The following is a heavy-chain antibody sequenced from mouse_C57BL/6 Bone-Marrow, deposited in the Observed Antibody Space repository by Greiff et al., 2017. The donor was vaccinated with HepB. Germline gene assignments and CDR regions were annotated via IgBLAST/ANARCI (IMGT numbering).Heavy chain of an antibody. Sequence: VKLQESGAELVKPGASVKLSCKASGYTFTSYWMHWVKQRPGRGLEWIGRIDPNSGGTKYNEKFKSKATLTVDKPSSTAYMQLSSLTSEDSAVYYCAARYYGSSHWYFDVWGTGTTVTVSS. CDR2: IDPNSGGT. V-gene: IGHV1-72*01. CDR3: AARYYGSSHWYFDV. D-gene: IGHD1-1*01. CDR1: GYTFTSYW. J-gene: IGHJ1*03.